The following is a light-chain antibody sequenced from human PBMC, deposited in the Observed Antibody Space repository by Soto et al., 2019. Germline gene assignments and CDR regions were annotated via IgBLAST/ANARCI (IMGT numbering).Light chain of an antibody. CDR3: LLYYTNVGV. J-gene: IGLJ2*01. Sequence: QAVVTQEPSLTVSPGGTVTLTCGSSTGVVTSTHYPYWFQQKPGQAPTILIYDTTNKHSLTPARFSGSLLGGKAALTLSGAQPEDEAEYYCLLYYTNVGVFGGGTKLTVL. V-gene: IGLV7-46*01. CDR1: TGVVTSTHY. CDR2: DTT.